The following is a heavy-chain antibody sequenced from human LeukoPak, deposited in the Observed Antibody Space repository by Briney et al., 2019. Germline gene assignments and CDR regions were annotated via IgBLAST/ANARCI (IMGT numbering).Heavy chain of an antibody. D-gene: IGHD6-13*01. V-gene: IGHV4-4*07. J-gene: IGHJ4*02. CDR3: ARDASSSWYNYFDY. Sequence: PSETLSLTCTVSGGSISSYYWSWIRQPAGEGLEWIGRIYTSGSTNYNPSLKSRVTISVDTSKNQFSLKLSSVTAADTAVYYCARDASSSWYNYFDYWGQGTLVTVSS. CDR2: IYTSGST. CDR1: GGSISSYY.